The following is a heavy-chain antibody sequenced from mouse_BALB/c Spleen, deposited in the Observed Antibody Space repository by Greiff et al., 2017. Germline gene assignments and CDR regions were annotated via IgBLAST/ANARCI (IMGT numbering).Heavy chain of an antibody. Sequence: VQLQESGPGLVAPSQSLSITCPASGFSLTSYGVSWVRQPPGKGLEWLGVIWGDGSTNYHSALISRLSISKDNSKSQVFLKLNSLQADDTATYYCAKPSMMVTTEYFDVWGAGTTVTVSS. D-gene: IGHD2-3*01. CDR3: AKPSMMVTTEYFDV. CDR2: IWGDGST. J-gene: IGHJ1*01. V-gene: IGHV2-3*01. CDR1: GFSLTSYG.